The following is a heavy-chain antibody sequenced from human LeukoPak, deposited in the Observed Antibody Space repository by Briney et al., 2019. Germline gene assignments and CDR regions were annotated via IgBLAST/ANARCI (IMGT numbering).Heavy chain of an antibody. J-gene: IGHJ4*02. D-gene: IGHD2-2*01. Sequence: ASVKVSCKASGYTFTSYDINWVRQAPGQGLEWMGWINTNTGSPTYAQGFTGRFVFSLDTSVSTAYLQISSLKAEDTAVYYCARGIVIIPTAINAGDYWGQGTLVTVSS. CDR2: INTNTGSP. CDR3: ARGIVIIPTAINAGDY. V-gene: IGHV7-4-1*02. CDR1: GYTFTSYD.